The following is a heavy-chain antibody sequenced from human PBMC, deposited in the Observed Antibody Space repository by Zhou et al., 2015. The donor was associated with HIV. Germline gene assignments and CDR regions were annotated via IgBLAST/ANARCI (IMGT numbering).Heavy chain of an antibody. J-gene: IGHJ3*01. CDR3: ARSSVNHDYAFDL. Sequence: LVQSGTEVRKPGSSVNVSCKASGGTFSGSDMSWVRQAPGQGLEWMGSITPMFQMETYAEKFRARLTITVDKSTRAAYMELSSLTSEDAALYFCARSSVNHDYAFDLWGQGTKVIVSS. D-gene: IGHD3-22*01. V-gene: IGHV1-69*04. CDR2: ITPMFQME. CDR1: GGTFSGSD.